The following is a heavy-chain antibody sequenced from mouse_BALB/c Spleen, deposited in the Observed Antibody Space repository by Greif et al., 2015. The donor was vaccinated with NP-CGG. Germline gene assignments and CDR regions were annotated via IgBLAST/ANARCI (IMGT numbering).Heavy chain of an antibody. V-gene: IGHV7-3*02. CDR1: GFTFTDYY. CDR2: IRNKANGYTT. J-gene: IGHJ2*01. Sequence: EVQLVESGGGLVQPGGSLRLSCATSGFTFTDYYMSWVRQPPGKALEWLGFIRNKANGYTTEYSASVKGRFTISRDNSQSILHLQMNTLRAEDSATYYCARDDYLYYFDYWGQGTTLTVSS. D-gene: IGHD2-4*01. CDR3: ARDDYLYYFDY.